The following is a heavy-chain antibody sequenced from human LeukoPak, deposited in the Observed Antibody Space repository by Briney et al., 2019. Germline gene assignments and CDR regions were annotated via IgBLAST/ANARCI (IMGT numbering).Heavy chain of an antibody. CDR1: GYTLTELS. V-gene: IGHV1-24*01. Sequence: EASVKVSCKVSGYTLTELSMHWVRQAPGKGLEWMGGFDPEDGETIYAQKFQGRVTMTEDTSTDTAYMELSNLRFEDTAVYYCARDGVAGHQDAFENWGQGTMVTVSS. D-gene: IGHD6-19*01. CDR3: ARDGVAGHQDAFEN. J-gene: IGHJ3*02. CDR2: FDPEDGET.